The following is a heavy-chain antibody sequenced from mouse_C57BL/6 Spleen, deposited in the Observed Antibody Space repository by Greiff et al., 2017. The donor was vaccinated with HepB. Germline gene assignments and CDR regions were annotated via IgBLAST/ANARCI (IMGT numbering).Heavy chain of an antibody. D-gene: IGHD3-3*01. CDR2: ISSGGSYT. CDR1: GFTFSSYG. Sequence: EVQRVESGGDLVKPGGSLKLSCAASGFTFSSYGMSWVRQTPDKRLEWVATISSGGSYTYYPDSVKGRFTISRDNAKNTLYLQMSSLKSEDTAMYYCARRGDIRDYYAMDYWGQGTSVTVSS. CDR3: ARRGDIRDYYAMDY. V-gene: IGHV5-6*01. J-gene: IGHJ4*01.